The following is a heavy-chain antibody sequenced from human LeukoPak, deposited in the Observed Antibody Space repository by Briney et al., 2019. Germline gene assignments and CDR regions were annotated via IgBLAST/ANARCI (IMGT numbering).Heavy chain of an antibody. V-gene: IGHV4-31*03. CDR2: IYYSGST. J-gene: IGHJ4*02. D-gene: IGHD6-19*01. CDR1: GGSISSGGYY. Sequence: SQTLSLTCTVSGGSISSGGYYWSWIRQHPGKGLEWIGYIYYSGSTYYNPSLKSRVTISVDTSKNQFSLKLSSVTAADTAVYYCARGEQWQTLNYFDYWGQGTLVTVSS. CDR3: ARGEQWQTLNYFDY.